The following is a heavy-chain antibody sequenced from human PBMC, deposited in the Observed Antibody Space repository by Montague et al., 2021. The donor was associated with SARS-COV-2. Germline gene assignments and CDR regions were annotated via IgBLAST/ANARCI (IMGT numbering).Heavy chain of an antibody. D-gene: IGHD5-18*01. V-gene: IGHV3-23*01. CDR3: AKDASPFEPAMVTDYYYYGMDV. Sequence: SLRLSCAASGFTFSSYAMSWVRQAPGKGLEWVSAISGSGGSTYCADSVKGRFTISRDNSKNTLYLQMNSLRAEDTAVYYCAKDASPFEPAMVTDYYYYGMDVWGQGTTVTVSS. CDR1: GFTFSSYA. CDR2: ISGSGGST. J-gene: IGHJ6*02.